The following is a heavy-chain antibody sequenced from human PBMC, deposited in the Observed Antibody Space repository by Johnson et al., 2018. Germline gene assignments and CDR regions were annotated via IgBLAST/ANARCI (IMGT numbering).Heavy chain of an antibody. J-gene: IGHJ3*01. CDR3: SRDHGDYLHDSCDV. V-gene: IGHV4-59*01. Sequence: QVQLQESGPGLVKPSETLSLTCTVSGGSLSNYYWSRIRQSPGKGLEWIAYIYYSGITNYNPSLQSRVTISVDLSNNQFSLNLTSVTAADPAVYYCSRDHGDYLHDSCDVWGQGTMVTVSS. CDR1: GGSLSNYY. CDR2: IYYSGIT. D-gene: IGHD4-17*01.